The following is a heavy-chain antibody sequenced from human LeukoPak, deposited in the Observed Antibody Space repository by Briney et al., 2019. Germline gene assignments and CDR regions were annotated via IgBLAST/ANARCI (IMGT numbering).Heavy chain of an antibody. CDR1: GFTFSSYA. Sequence: GSLVLSCAASGFTFSSYAMHWVRPAPGKGLEYVSAISSNGGSTYYANSVKGRFTISRDNSKNTLYLQMGSLRAEDMAVYYCARVVEMATIDYWGQGTLVTVSS. D-gene: IGHD5-24*01. J-gene: IGHJ4*02. CDR2: ISSNGGST. V-gene: IGHV3-64*01. CDR3: ARVVEMATIDY.